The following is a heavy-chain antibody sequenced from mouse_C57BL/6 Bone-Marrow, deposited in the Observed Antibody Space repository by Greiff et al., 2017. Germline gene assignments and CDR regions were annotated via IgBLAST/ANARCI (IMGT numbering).Heavy chain of an antibody. CDR3: AGFAY. CDR2: ISDGGSYT. V-gene: IGHV5-4*03. CDR1: GFTFSSYA. Sequence: EVNVVESGGGLVKPGGSLKLSCAASGFTFSSYAMSWVRQTPEKRLEWVATISDGGSYTYYPDNVKGRFTISRDNAKNNLYLQMSHLKSEDTAMYYCAGFAYWGQGTLVTVSA. J-gene: IGHJ3*01.